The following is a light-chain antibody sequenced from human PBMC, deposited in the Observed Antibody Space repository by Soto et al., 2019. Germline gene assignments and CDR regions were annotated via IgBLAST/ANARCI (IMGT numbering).Light chain of an antibody. CDR2: DSS. V-gene: IGKV3-15*01. CDR1: QGIGST. J-gene: IGKJ4*01. Sequence: EIVLTQSPAALSVSPGERVTLSCRASQGIGSTLAWYQQKPGQTPRLLIYDSSTRATGIPARFSGSGSGTEFTLTINGLQSEDFAVYYCQRYNNLPLTFGGGTKVDIK. CDR3: QRYNNLPLT.